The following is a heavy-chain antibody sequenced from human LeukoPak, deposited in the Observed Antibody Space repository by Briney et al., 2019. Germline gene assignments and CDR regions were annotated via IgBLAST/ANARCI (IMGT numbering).Heavy chain of an antibody. J-gene: IGHJ4*02. CDR1: GLTFSGQW. CDR2: IKHDGREK. V-gene: IGHV3-7*01. D-gene: IGHD3-16*02. CDR3: GYTNNFYH. Sequence: PGESLRLSCVASGLTFSGQWLNWVRQAPGQRLEWVANIKHDGREKYYVDSVKGRFTISRDDGQNSLSLHMNSVRAEDTAVYYCGYTNNFYHWGQGALVVVSS.